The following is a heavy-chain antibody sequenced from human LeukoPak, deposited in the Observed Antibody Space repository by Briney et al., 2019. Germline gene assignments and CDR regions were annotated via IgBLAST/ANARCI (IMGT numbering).Heavy chain of an antibody. CDR2: IYHSGST. V-gene: IGHV4-38-2*02. D-gene: IGHD3-10*01. CDR1: GYSISSGYY. J-gene: IGHJ4*02. CDR3: ARKDYGSGSYYNVWFDY. Sequence: SETLSLTCTVSGYSISSGYYWGWIRQPPGKGLEWIGSIYHSGSTYYNPSLKSRVTISVDTSKNQFALKLSSVTAADTAVYYCARKDYGSGSYYNVWFDYWGQGTLVTVSS.